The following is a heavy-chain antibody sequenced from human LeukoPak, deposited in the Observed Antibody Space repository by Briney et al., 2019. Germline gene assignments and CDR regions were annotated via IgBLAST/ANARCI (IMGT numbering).Heavy chain of an antibody. V-gene: IGHV4-4*07. CDR3: ASAPSSSAWWYFDY. Sequence: SETLSLTCTVSGGSINNYYWSWIRQPAGKGLEWVGRIYTSGSTTYNPSLKSRVSMSVDTSKNQFSLKLSSVTAADTAVYYCASAPSSSAWWYFDYWGQGTLVTVSS. CDR1: GGSINNYY. J-gene: IGHJ4*02. D-gene: IGHD6-19*01. CDR2: IYTSGST.